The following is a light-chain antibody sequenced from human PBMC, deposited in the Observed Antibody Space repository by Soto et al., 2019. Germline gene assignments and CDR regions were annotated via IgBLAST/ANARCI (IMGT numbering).Light chain of an antibody. V-gene: IGLV2-14*01. CDR3: AAWDDSLNGVV. CDR2: EVS. Sequence: QSALTQPASVSGSPGQSITISCTGTSSDIGGSNYVSWYQQHPGKAPKFMIYEVSNRPSGVSDRFSGSKSGNTASLTISGLQAEDEADYYCAAWDDSLNGVVFGGGTKVTVL. CDR1: SSDIGGSNY. J-gene: IGLJ2*01.